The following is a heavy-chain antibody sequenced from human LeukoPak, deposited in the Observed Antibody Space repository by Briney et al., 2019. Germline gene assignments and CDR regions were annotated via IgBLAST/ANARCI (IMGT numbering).Heavy chain of an antibody. V-gene: IGHV3-7*01. CDR1: GFTFSSDW. Sequence: GGSLRLSCAASGFTFSSDWMIWVRQAPGKGLEWVANIKPDEGEKYYLDSVKGRFTVSRDNAKNSLYLQMDSLRVEDTAVYYCAELGITMIGGVWGKGTTVTISS. CDR3: AELGITMIGGV. J-gene: IGHJ6*04. CDR2: IKPDEGEK. D-gene: IGHD3-10*02.